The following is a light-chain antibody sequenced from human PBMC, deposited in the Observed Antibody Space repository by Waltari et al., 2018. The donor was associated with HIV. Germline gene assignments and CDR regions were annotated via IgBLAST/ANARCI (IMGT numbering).Light chain of an antibody. J-gene: IGLJ3*02. V-gene: IGLV2-8*01. CDR1: RSDIGGYKY. CDR2: EID. Sequence: QSALTQPPSASGSPGQSVTISCTGTRSDIGGYKYVSWYQQYPGKAPKLLIFEIDKRPSGVPHRCSGSKSRNTASLTVSGLQAEDEANYYCSAYSGSTNNVMFGGGTKLTVL. CDR3: SAYSGSTNNVM.